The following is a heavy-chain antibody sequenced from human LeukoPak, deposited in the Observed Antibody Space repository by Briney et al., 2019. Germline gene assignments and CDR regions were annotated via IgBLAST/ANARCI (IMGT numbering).Heavy chain of an antibody. CDR2: IKQDGSEK. CDR1: GFTFSSHW. Sequence: PGGSLRLSCAASGFTFSSHWMSWVRQAPGKGLEWVANIKQDGSEKYYVDSVKGRFAISRDNAKNLLYLQMNSLRAEDTAVYYCARVRGYSYGPYSYYYYGMDVWGKGTTVTVSS. J-gene: IGHJ6*04. D-gene: IGHD5-18*01. CDR3: ARVRGYSYGPYSYYYYGMDV. V-gene: IGHV3-7*03.